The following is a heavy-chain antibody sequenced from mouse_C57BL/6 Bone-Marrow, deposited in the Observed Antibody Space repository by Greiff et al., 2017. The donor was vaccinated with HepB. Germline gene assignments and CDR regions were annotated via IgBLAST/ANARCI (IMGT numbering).Heavy chain of an antibody. V-gene: IGHV1-64*01. CDR2: IHPNSGST. CDR3: ARPGDGLGPRGFDY. D-gene: IGHD2-3*01. Sequence: QVQLQQSGAELVKPGASVKLSCKASGYTFTSYWMHWVKQRPGQGLEWIGMIHPNSGSTNYNEKFKSKATLTVDKSSSTASMQLSSLTSEDSAVYYCARPGDGLGPRGFDYWGQGTTLTVSS. J-gene: IGHJ2*01. CDR1: GYTFTSYW.